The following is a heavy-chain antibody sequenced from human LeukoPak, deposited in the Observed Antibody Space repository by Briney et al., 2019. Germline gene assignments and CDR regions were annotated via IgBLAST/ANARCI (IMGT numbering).Heavy chain of an antibody. Sequence: SETLSLTCTVSGGSISSYYWSWIRQPPGKGLEWIGYIYYSGSTNYNPSLKSPVTISVDTTKNQFSLKLSSVTAADTAVYYCARLPIYGEGWFDPWGQGTLVTVSS. CDR1: GGSISSYY. V-gene: IGHV4-59*01. D-gene: IGHD4-17*01. CDR3: ARLPIYGEGWFDP. J-gene: IGHJ5*02. CDR2: IYYSGST.